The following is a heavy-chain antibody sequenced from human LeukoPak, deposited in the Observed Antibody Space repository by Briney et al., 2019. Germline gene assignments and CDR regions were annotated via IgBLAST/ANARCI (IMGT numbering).Heavy chain of an antibody. V-gene: IGHV4-61*02. CDR3: ARRTFGGVIAY. J-gene: IGHJ4*02. D-gene: IGHD3-16*02. CDR2: IYTSGST. CDR1: GNSISSGDNY. Sequence: SETLSLTCTVSGNSISSGDNYWSWIRQPAGKGLEWIGRIYTSGSTNYNPSLKSRVTISVDTSKNQFSLKLSSVTAADTAVYYCARRTFGGVIAYWGQGTLVTVSS.